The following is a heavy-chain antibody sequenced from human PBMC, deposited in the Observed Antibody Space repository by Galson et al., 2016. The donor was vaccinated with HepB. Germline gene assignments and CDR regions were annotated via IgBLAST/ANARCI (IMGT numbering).Heavy chain of an antibody. J-gene: IGHJ4*02. V-gene: IGHV6-1*01. CDR2: TYYRSKWYH. CDR1: GDSVSNKSAA. Sequence: CAISGDSVSNKSAAWIWVRQSPSRGLEWLGRTYYRSKWYHDYAVSVKSRISINPDASKNQFSLQLNSVTPEETAVHYCARWGEEGYCINGLCSGGNYFDYWGQGTLVAVSS. CDR3: ARWGEEGYCINGLCSGGNYFDY. D-gene: IGHD2-8*01.